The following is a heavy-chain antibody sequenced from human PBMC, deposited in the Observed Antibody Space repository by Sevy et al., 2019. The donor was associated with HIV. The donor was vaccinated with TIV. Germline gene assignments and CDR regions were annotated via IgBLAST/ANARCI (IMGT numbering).Heavy chain of an antibody. CDR3: ARAAYYYDSSGYYYVDY. V-gene: IGHV3-21*01. Sequence: GGSLRLSCAASGFTFSSYSMNWVRQAPGKGLEWVSSISSSSSYIYYADSVKDRFTISRDNAKNSLYLQMNSLRAEDTAMYYSARAAYYYDSSGYYYVDYWGQGTLVTVSS. CDR1: GFTFSSYS. D-gene: IGHD3-22*01. J-gene: IGHJ4*02. CDR2: ISSSSSYI.